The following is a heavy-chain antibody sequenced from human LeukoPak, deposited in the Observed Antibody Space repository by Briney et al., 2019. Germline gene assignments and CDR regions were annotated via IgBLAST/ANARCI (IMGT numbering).Heavy chain of an antibody. CDR2: INWNGGSI. V-gene: IGHV3-20*01. J-gene: IGHJ4*02. D-gene: IGHD5-18*01. Sequence: GGSLRLSCAASGFTFDDYGMSWVRQAPGKGLEWVSGINWNGGSISYADSVKGRFSISRDNAKKSLYLQMNSLRAEDTALYHCARSPGYSYGYRFDYWGQGTLVTVSS. CDR3: ARSPGYSYGYRFDY. CDR1: GFTFDDYG.